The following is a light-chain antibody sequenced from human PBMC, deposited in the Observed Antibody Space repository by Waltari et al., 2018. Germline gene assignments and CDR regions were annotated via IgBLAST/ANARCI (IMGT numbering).Light chain of an antibody. J-gene: IGLJ2*01. CDR1: TSNIGNTF. V-gene: IGLV1-47*01. CDR3: AAWDATLRSVV. CDR2: KSD. Sequence: QSVLTQPPAASATPGQRVTISCSGSTSNIGNTFVSWYQKLPGAAPRLLIYKSDQRPSGVPDRFSGSKSGASASLAIGGLRSDDEGDYYCAAWDATLRSVVFGGGTKLTVL.